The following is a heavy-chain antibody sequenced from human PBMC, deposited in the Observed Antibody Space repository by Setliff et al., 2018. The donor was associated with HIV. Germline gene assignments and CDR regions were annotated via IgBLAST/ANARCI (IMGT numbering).Heavy chain of an antibody. J-gene: IGHJ4*02. CDR2: ISSSGNTV. CDR3: ARYFRDGSYNDY. Sequence: PGGSLRLSCTASGFTFSDYEMNWVRQAPGKGLEWVSYISSSGNTVYYADSVKGRFAISRDNAKRSLYLQMNSLRGEDSAGYYCARYFRDGSYNDYWGQGTLVTVSS. D-gene: IGHD3-10*01. CDR1: GFTFSDYE. V-gene: IGHV3-48*03.